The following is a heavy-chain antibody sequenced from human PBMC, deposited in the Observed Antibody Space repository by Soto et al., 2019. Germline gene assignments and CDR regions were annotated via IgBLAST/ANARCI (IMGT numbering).Heavy chain of an antibody. CDR2: IWYDGSNK. D-gene: IGHD5-18*01. J-gene: IGHJ6*02. Sequence: LRLSCAASGFTFSSYGMHWVRQAPGKGLEWVAVIWYDGSNKYYADSVKGRFTISRDNSKNTLYLQMNSLRAEDTAVYYCARDSRGYSYGYGMDVWGQGTTVTVSS. V-gene: IGHV3-33*01. CDR1: GFTFSSYG. CDR3: ARDSRGYSYGYGMDV.